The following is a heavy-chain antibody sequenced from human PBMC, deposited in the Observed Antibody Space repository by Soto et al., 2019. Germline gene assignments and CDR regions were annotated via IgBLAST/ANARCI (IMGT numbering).Heavy chain of an antibody. J-gene: IGHJ6*02. V-gene: IGHV3-33*01. CDR3: ARDGYCSSTSCYYYGMDV. Sequence: QVQLVESGGGVVQPGRSLRLSCAASGFTFSSYGMHWVRQAPGKGLEWVAVIWYDGSNKYYADSVKGRFTISRDNSKNTLYLQMNSLRAEDTAVYYCARDGYCSSTSCYYYGMDVWGQGTTVTVSS. CDR1: GFTFSSYG. D-gene: IGHD2-2*01. CDR2: IWYDGSNK.